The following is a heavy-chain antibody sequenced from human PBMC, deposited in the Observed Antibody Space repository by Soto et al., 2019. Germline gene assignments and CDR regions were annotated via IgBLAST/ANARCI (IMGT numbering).Heavy chain of an antibody. D-gene: IGHD6-19*01. V-gene: IGHV3-30-3*01. CDR1: GFTFSSYA. CDR2: ISYDGSNK. J-gene: IGHJ6*02. Sequence: VGSLRLSCAASGFTFSSYAMHWVRQAPGKGLEWVAVISYDGSNKYYADSVKGRFTISRDNSKNTLYLQMNSLRAEDTAVYYCARDGYSSGLNEGYYYGMDVWGQGTTVTVSS. CDR3: ARDGYSSGLNEGYYYGMDV.